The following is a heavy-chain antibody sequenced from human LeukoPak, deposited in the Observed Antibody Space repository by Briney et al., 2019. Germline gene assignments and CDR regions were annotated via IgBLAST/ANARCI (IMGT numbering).Heavy chain of an antibody. V-gene: IGHV4-59*12. J-gene: IGHJ3*02. CDR1: GGSISSYY. Sequence: PSETLSLTCTVSGGSISSYYWSWIRQPPGKGLEWIGYIYYSGSTNYNPSLKSRVTISIDTSKNQFSLKLSSVTAADTAVYYCARDGYSSGWGDPLFPAFDIWGQGTMVTVSS. CDR2: IYYSGST. CDR3: ARDGYSSGWGDPLFPAFDI. D-gene: IGHD6-19*01.